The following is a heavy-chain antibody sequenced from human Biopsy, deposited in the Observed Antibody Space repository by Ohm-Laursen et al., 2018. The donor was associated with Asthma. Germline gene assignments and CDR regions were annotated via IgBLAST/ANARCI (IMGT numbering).Heavy chain of an antibody. CDR2: IIPIPLTP. J-gene: IGHJ3*01. D-gene: IGHD3-22*01. CDR3: ARDPSYFDPSVEGWHL. V-gene: IGHV1-69*13. Sequence: EASVKVSCKGSRDIFSSYGFSWVRQAPGQGLEWMGGIIPIPLTPSYARRFRGRVTISADEYTRTAYMELSSLRSEDTAVYYCARDPSYFDPSVEGWHLWGQGTMVTVSS. CDR1: RDIFSSYG.